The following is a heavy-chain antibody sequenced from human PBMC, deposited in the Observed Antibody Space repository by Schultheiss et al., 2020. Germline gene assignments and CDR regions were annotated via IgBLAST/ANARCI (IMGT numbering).Heavy chain of an antibody. CDR2: IIPIFGTA. J-gene: IGHJ5*02. V-gene: IGHV1-69*06. Sequence: KISCKASGGTFSSYAISWVRQAPGQGLEWMGGIIPIFGTANYAQKFQGRVTITADKSTSTAYMELSSLRSEDTAVYYCARANCSGGSCSSWFDPWGQGTLVTVSS. CDR1: GGTFSSYA. CDR3: ARANCSGGSCSSWFDP. D-gene: IGHD2-15*01.